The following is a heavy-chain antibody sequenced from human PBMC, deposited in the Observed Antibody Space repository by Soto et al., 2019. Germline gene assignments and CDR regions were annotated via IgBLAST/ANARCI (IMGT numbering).Heavy chain of an antibody. V-gene: IGHV4-31*03. J-gene: IGHJ4*02. CDR1: GGSISSGGYY. CDR2: IYYSGST. CDR3: ATSGGSGYYPFDY. Sequence: SETLSLTCTVSGGSISSGGYYWSWIRQHPGKGLEWIGYIYYSGSTYYNPSLKSRVTISVDTSKNQFSLKLSSVTAADTAVYYCATSGGSGYYPFDYWRQGTLVTVSS. D-gene: IGHD3-22*01.